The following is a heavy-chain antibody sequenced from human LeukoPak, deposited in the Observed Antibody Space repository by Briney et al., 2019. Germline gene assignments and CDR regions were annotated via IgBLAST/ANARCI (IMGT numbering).Heavy chain of an antibody. J-gene: IGHJ4*02. CDR3: ATLPT. CDR1: GFTFSSYA. Sequence: EGSLRLSCAASGFTFSSYAMHWVRQAPGKGLEWVAVISYDGNNKYYADSVKGRFTISRGNSKNTLYLQMNSLRAEDTALYYCATLPTWGQGTLVTVSS. CDR2: ISYDGNNK. V-gene: IGHV3-30-3*01. D-gene: IGHD4-17*01.